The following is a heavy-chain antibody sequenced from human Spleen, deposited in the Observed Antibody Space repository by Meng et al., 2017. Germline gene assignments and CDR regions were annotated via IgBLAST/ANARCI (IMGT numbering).Heavy chain of an antibody. J-gene: IGHJ4*02. CDR3: ARALPKYGYHSLFDF. V-gene: IGHV4-38-2*02. CDR2: INHSGSP. D-gene: IGHD3-22*01. CDR1: GYSISSGYY. Sequence: SETLSLTCTVSGYSISSGYYWGWIRQPPGKGREWIGEINHSGSPNYNPSLKSRVTISVDTSKNQFPLKLSSVTAADTAVYYCARALPKYGYHSLFDFWGQGALVTVSS.